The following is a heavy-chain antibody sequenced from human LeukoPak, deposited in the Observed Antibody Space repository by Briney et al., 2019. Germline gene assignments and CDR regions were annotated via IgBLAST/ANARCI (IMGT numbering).Heavy chain of an antibody. CDR3: ASVGATPETNYFDY. D-gene: IGHD1-26*01. CDR1: GGSISSSNFY. J-gene: IGHJ4*02. Sequence: SETLSLTCTVSGGSISSSNFYWGWIRQPPGKGLEWIGSIYYSGSTYYNPSLKSRVTISVDTSKNQFSLKLSSVTAADTAVYYCASVGATPETNYFDYWGQGTLVTVSS. CDR2: IYYSGST. V-gene: IGHV4-39*01.